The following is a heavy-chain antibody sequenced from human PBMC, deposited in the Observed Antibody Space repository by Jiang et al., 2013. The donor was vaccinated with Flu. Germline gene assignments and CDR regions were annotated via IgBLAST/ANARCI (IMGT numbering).Heavy chain of an antibody. V-gene: IGHV4-39*07. CDR2: IYYSGST. CDR1: GGSISSSSYY. CDR3: ARDFRAVVVAAAPMDWFDP. J-gene: IGHJ5*02. D-gene: IGHD2-15*01. Sequence: GSGLVKPSETLSLTCTVSGGSISSSSYYWGWIRQPPGKGLEWIGSIYYSGSTYYNPSLKSRVTISVDTSKNQFSLKLSSVTAADTAVYYCARDFRAVVVAAAPMDWFDPWGQGTLVTVSS.